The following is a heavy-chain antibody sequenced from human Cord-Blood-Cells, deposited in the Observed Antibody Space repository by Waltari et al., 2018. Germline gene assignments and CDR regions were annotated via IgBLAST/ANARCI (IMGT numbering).Heavy chain of an antibody. CDR2: IYTSGST. J-gene: IGHJ2*01. V-gene: IGHV4-4*07. Sequence: QVQLQESGPGLVKPSATLSLPCPVSGGSISSYYWRCIRPPAGTGLEWIGRIYTSGSTNYNPSLKSRVTMSVDTSKNQFSLKLSSVTAADTAVYYCARDPPPYYYGSGSYRYFDLWGRGTLVTVSS. D-gene: IGHD3-10*01. CDR3: ARDPPPYYYGSGSYRYFDL. CDR1: GGSISSYY.